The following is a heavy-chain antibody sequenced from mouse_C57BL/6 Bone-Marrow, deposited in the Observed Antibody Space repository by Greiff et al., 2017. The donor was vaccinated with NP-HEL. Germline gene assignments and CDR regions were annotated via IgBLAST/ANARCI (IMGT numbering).Heavy chain of an antibody. D-gene: IGHD1-1*01. J-gene: IGHJ3*01. CDR2: INPNNGGT. Sequence: EVQLQQSGPELVKPGASVKISCKASGYTFTDYYMNWVKQSHGKSLEWIGDINPNNGGTSYNQKFKGKATLTVDKSSSTAYMELRSLTSEDSAVYYCAREGYGSSSAWFAYWGQGTLVTVSA. CDR3: AREGYGSSSAWFAY. CDR1: GYTFTDYY. V-gene: IGHV1-26*01.